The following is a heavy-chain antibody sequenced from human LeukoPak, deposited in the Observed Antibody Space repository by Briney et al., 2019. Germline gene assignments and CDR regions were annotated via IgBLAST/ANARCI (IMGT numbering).Heavy chain of an antibody. Sequence: SETLSLTCTVSGGSISSSNYYWGRIRQPPGKGLDWIGSIYYSGSTDYNPSLKSRVTISVDTSKNQFSLKLSFVTAADTAVYYCARRMANVDAFDIWGQGTMVTVSS. J-gene: IGHJ3*02. CDR1: GGSISSSNYY. D-gene: IGHD2-8*01. CDR3: ARRMANVDAFDI. CDR2: IYYSGST. V-gene: IGHV4-39*01.